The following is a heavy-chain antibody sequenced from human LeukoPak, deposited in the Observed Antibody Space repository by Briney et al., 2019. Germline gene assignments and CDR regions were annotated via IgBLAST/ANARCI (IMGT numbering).Heavy chain of an antibody. Sequence: GGSLRLSCAASGFSVRTTYMSWVRQAPGKGLEWVSGISWNSGSIGYADSVKGRFTISRDNAKNSLYLQMNSLRAEDMALYYCAKDISSGSSCFDYWGQGTLVTVSS. CDR3: AKDISSGSSCFDY. CDR1: GFSVRTTY. D-gene: IGHD6-13*01. J-gene: IGHJ4*02. CDR2: ISWNSGSI. V-gene: IGHV3-9*03.